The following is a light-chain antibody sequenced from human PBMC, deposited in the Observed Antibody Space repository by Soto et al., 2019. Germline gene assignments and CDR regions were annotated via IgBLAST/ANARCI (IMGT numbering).Light chain of an antibody. V-gene: IGLV2-14*01. CDR2: EVS. Sequence: QSALTQPASVSGSPGQSITISCTGTANNVGGYKFVSWYQQYPGKPPKLMIYEVSNRPSGVSNRFSGSKSGNTASLTISGLQAEDEADYYCCSYTSSISLQFGGGTKVTVL. CDR3: CSYTSSISLQ. J-gene: IGLJ2*01. CDR1: ANNVGGYKF.